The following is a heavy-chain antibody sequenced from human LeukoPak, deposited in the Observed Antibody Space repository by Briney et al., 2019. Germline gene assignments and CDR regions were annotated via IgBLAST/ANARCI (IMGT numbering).Heavy chain of an antibody. CDR3: ARGRCSSTSCYIYYMDV. Sequence: GSSVKVSCKASGGTFSSYAISWVRQAPGQGLEWMGGIIPIFGTANYAQKFQGRVTITTDESTSTAYMELSSLRSEDTAVYYCARGRCSSTSCYIYYMDVWGKGTTVTVSS. J-gene: IGHJ6*03. D-gene: IGHD2-2*02. CDR2: IIPIFGTA. V-gene: IGHV1-69*05. CDR1: GGTFSSYA.